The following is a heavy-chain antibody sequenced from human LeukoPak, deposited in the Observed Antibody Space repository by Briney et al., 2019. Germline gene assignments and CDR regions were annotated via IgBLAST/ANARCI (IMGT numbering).Heavy chain of an antibody. V-gene: IGHV4-30-4*01. CDR2: IYYSGST. J-gene: IGHJ4*02. CDR1: GGSISSGDYS. CDR3: ARTPGYSYGLAFDY. Sequence: PSQTLSLTCTVSGGSISSGDYSWSWIRQPPGKGLEWIGYIYYSGSTYYNPSLKSRVTISVDTSKNQFSLKLSSVTAADTAVYYCARTPGYSYGLAFDYWGQGTLVTVSS. D-gene: IGHD5-18*01.